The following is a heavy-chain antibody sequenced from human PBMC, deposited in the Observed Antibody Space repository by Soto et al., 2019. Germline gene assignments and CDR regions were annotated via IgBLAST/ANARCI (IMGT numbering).Heavy chain of an antibody. D-gene: IGHD4-17*01. CDR3: ARQTTVTTIYYFDY. Sequence: GGSLRLSCAASGFTFSSYGMHWVRQAPGKGLEWVAVIWYDGSNKYYADSVKGRFTISRDNSKNTLYLQMNSLRAEDTAVYYCARQTTVTTIYYFDYWGQGTLVTVSS. CDR2: IWYDGSNK. CDR1: GFTFSSYG. J-gene: IGHJ4*02. V-gene: IGHV3-33*01.